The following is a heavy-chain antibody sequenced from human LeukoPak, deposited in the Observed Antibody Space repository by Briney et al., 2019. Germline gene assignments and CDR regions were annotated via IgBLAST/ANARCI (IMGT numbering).Heavy chain of an antibody. Sequence: QPGGSLRLSFTASGXTFSTYAMTWVRQAPGKGLEWVSAISGSGVNTYYADSVKGRFAASRDNSKNTLYLQMNSLRAEDTAVYYCARGRSGYGPFDAFDLWGQGTWVTVSS. CDR2: ISGSGVNT. J-gene: IGHJ3*01. D-gene: IGHD3-22*01. CDR1: GXTFSTYA. CDR3: ARGRSGYGPFDAFDL. V-gene: IGHV3-23*01.